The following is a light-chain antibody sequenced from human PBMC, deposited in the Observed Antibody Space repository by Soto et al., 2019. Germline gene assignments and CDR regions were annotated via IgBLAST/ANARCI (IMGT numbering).Light chain of an antibody. CDR2: EVS. Sequence: QSALTQPASVSGSPGQSITISCTGTSSDVGAYNYVSWYQQHPDKAPKLMIFEVSDRPSGVSNRFSGSNSGNTASPTISGLQAEDEADYFCSSYTSNSTLVFGGGTMLTVL. J-gene: IGLJ3*02. CDR3: SSYTSNSTLV. CDR1: SSDVGAYNY. V-gene: IGLV2-14*01.